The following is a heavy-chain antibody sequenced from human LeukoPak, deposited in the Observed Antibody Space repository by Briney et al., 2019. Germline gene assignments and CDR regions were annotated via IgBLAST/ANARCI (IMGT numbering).Heavy chain of an antibody. J-gene: IGHJ3*02. CDR3: ARDRGRFLERKSAFDI. V-gene: IGHV3-64*01. CDR2: ISSNRGST. CDR1: GFTFSSYA. D-gene: IGHD3-3*01. Sequence: GGSLRPSCAASGFTFSSYAMHWVRQAPGKGLEYVSAISSNRGSTYYANSVKGRFTISRDNSKNTLYLQMGSLRAEDMAVYYCARDRGRFLERKSAFDIWGQGTMVTVSS.